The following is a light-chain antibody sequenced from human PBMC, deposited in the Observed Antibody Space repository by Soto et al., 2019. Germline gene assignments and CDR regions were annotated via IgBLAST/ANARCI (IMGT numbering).Light chain of an antibody. CDR2: GNS. CDR3: QSYDISDVV. J-gene: IGLJ2*01. V-gene: IGLV1-40*01. Sequence: QSVLTQPPSVSGAPGQRVTISCTGSSSNIGAGYDVHWYQQLPGTAPKLLIYGNSNRPSGVPDRFSGSKSGTSASLDITGLQDEDEADYYCQSYDISDVVFGRGTKVTVL. CDR1: SSNIGAGYD.